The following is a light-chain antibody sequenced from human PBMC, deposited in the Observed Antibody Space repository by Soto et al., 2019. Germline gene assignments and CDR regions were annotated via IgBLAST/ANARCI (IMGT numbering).Light chain of an antibody. V-gene: IGLV2-14*01. CDR2: GVS. J-gene: IGLJ3*02. CDR1: SSDVGAYNY. Sequence: QSVLTQPASVSGSPGQSITISCTGTSSDVGAYNYVSWYQQHPGKAPKLMISGVSNRPSGVSNRFSGSKSGNTASLTISGLQAYDEADYYCSSYTGSSTPWVFGGGTKLTVL. CDR3: SSYTGSSTPWV.